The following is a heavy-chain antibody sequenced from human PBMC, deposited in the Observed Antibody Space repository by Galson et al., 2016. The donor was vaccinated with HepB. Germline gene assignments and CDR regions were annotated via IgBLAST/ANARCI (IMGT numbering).Heavy chain of an antibody. J-gene: IGHJ4*02. CDR3: ARDRESLGECFGGSCSSDW. D-gene: IGHD2-15*01. CDR1: GYSFHTHG. CDR2: VSTNNGYT. V-gene: IGHV1-18*04. Sequence: SVKVSCKASGYSFHTHGVSWVRQAAGRGLEWMGWVSTNNGYTSYEQKFRGRVTMTTDTSTSTAYMELRSLTLDDTAVYYCARDRESLGECFGGSCSSDWWGPGTLVTVSS.